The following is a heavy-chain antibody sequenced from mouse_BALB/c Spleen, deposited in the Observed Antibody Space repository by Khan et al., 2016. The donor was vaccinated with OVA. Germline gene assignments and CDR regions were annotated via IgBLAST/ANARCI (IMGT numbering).Heavy chain of an antibody. CDR3: ANHGSSSAWFAY. J-gene: IGHJ3*01. Sequence: QVQLKESGAELAKPGASVKMSCKASGYTFTSYWMHWVKQRPGQGLEWIGYINPSTGYSEYNQKFKDKATLTADKSFSTAYMQLSSLTSDDSAVYYCANHGSSSAWFAYWGQGTLVTVSA. CDR1: GYTFTSYW. D-gene: IGHD1-1*01. V-gene: IGHV1-7*01. CDR2: INPSTGYS.